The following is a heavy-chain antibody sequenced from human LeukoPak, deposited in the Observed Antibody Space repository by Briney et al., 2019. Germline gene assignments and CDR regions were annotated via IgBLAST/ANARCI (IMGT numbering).Heavy chain of an antibody. D-gene: IGHD6-13*01. CDR2: IIPIFGTA. Sequence: WASVKVSCKASGGTFSSYAISWVRQAPGQGLEWMGGIIPIFGTANYAQKFQGRVTITADKSTSTAYMELSSLRSEDTAVYYCARETAAAGTGPFDYWGQGTLVTVSS. V-gene: IGHV1-69*06. CDR1: GGTFSSYA. CDR3: ARETAAAGTGPFDY. J-gene: IGHJ4*02.